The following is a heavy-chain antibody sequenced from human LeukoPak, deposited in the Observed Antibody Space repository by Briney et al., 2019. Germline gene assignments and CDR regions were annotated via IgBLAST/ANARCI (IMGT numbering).Heavy chain of an antibody. CDR3: ALTSTVVIDY. CDR1: GFTFSSYA. J-gene: IGHJ4*02. D-gene: IGHD4-23*01. Sequence: GGSLRLSCAASGFTFSSYAMSWVRQAPGKGLEWVSYISSSGSTIYYADSVKGRFTISRDNAKNSLYLQMNSLRAEDTAVYYCALTSTVVIDYWGQGTLVTVSS. V-gene: IGHV3-48*03. CDR2: ISSSGSTI.